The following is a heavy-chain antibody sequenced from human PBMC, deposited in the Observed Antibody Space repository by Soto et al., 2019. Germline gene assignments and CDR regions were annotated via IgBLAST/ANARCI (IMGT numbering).Heavy chain of an antibody. CDR1: GGSISSDGYY. CDR3: ARVGLDWGAFDI. J-gene: IGHJ3*02. V-gene: IGHV4-31*03. D-gene: IGHD7-27*01. CDR2: IYYSGST. Sequence: PSETLSLTCTVSGGSISSDGYYWSWIRQHPGKGLEWTGYIYYSGSTYYNPSLKSRVTISVDTSKNQFSLMLRSVTAADTAVYYCARVGLDWGAFDIWGQGTMVTVSS.